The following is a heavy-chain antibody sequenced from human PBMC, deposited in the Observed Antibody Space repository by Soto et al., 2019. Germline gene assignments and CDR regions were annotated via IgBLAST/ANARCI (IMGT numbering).Heavy chain of an antibody. CDR3: AREVASGPRLGYCISTSCSGYYGMDV. V-gene: IGHV1-69*13. J-gene: IGHJ6*02. Sequence: SVKVSCKASGGTFSSYAISWVRQAPGQGLEWMGGIIPILGTANYAQKFQGRVTITADESTSTAYMELSSLRSEDTAVYYCAREVASGPRLGYCISTSCSGYYGMDVWG. D-gene: IGHD2-2*01. CDR1: GGTFSSYA. CDR2: IIPILGTA.